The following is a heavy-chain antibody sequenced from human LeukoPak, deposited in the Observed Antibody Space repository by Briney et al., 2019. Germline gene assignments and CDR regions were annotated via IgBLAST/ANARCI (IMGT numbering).Heavy chain of an antibody. D-gene: IGHD1-26*01. Sequence: PGGSLRLSCAASGFTFSNYWMTWVRQAPGKGLEWVGNIKQDGSEKYYVDSVKGRFTISRDNAKNSLYLQMNSLRVEDTAVYYCARDQRGWELLSRLRQFYWYFDLWGRGTLVTVSS. CDR1: GFTFSNYW. J-gene: IGHJ2*01. CDR2: IKQDGSEK. CDR3: ARDQRGWELLSRLRQFYWYFDL. V-gene: IGHV3-7*01.